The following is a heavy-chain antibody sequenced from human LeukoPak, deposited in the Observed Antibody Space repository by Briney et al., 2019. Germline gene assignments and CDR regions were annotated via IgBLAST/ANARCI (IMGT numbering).Heavy chain of an antibody. D-gene: IGHD3-22*01. CDR2: IYYSGST. CDR3: ASWEGSGYYLGAFDI. CDR1: GGSISSYY. Sequence: PSETLSLTCTVSGGSISSYYWSWIRQPPGKGLEWNGYIYYSGSTNYNPSLKSRVTISVDTSKNQFSLKLSSVTAADTAVYYCASWEGSGYYLGAFDIWGQGTMVTVSS. V-gene: IGHV4-59*08. J-gene: IGHJ3*02.